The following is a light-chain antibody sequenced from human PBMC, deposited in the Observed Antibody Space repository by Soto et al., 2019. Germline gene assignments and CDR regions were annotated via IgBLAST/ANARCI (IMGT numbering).Light chain of an antibody. CDR1: QSVDIN. CDR3: HQYNYWPT. J-gene: IGKJ1*01. Sequence: EIVLRQSPATLSVSPGDRVTLSCRASQSVDINLAWYQQKPGQSPRLLIYGASTRATGIPVRFSGSGSGTEFTLTISSLQSEDFAVYYCHQYNYWPTFGQGTKVDIK. V-gene: IGKV3-15*01. CDR2: GAS.